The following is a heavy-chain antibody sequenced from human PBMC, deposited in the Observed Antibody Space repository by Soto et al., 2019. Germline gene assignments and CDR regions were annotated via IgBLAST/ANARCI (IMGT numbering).Heavy chain of an antibody. CDR3: ARDTYGSGAGY. J-gene: IGHJ4*02. CDR2: ISAYNGNT. CDR1: GYTFTSYG. V-gene: IGHV1-18*01. Sequence: QVQLVQSGAEVKKPGASVKVSCKASGYTFTSYGISWVRQAPGQGLEWMGWISAYNGNTNYAQKLQGRVTMTPDTATSTASMELRRRGSDDTAVYCRARDTYGSGAGYWGQGALVTVSS. D-gene: IGHD3-10*01.